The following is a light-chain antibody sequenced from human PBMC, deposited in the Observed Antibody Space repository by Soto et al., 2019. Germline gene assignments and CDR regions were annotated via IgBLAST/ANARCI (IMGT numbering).Light chain of an antibody. J-gene: IGKJ1*01. Sequence: FVLTQSPATLSLSPGERATLSCRARQSVTSSYLAWYQQKPGLAPRLLIYDASSRATGIPDRFSGSGSGTDFTLTISRLEPEDFAVYYCQQYGRSPRTFGQGTKVEIK. V-gene: IGKV3D-20*01. CDR1: QSVTSSY. CDR3: QQYGRSPRT. CDR2: DAS.